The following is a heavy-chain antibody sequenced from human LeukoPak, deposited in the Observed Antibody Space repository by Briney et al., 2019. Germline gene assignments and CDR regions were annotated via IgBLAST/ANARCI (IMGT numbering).Heavy chain of an antibody. CDR2: ISSSSSYI. J-gene: IGHJ4*02. V-gene: IGHV3-21*04. Sequence: GGSLRLSCAASGFTFSTYSMNWVRQAPGKGLEWVSSISSSSSYIYYADSVKGRFTISRDNAKNSLYLQMNSLRTEDTALYYCAKVMPRGVITDYFDYWGQGTLVTVSS. CDR3: AKVMPRGVITDYFDY. CDR1: GFTFSTYS. D-gene: IGHD3-10*01.